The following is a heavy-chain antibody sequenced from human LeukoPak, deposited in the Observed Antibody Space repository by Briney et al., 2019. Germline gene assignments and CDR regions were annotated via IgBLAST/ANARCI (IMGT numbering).Heavy chain of an antibody. V-gene: IGHV3-30*04. J-gene: IGHJ5*02. D-gene: IGHD3-10*01. CDR2: ISYDGTNK. CDR3: ARARGYYDSGSSNWFDP. Sequence: GGSLRLSCAASGFTFSSYAMHWVRQAPGKGLEWVAVISYDGTNKYYADSVKGRFTISRDNSKSTLYLQMHSLGAEDTAVYYCARARGYYDSGSSNWFDPWGQGTLVTVSS. CDR1: GFTFSSYA.